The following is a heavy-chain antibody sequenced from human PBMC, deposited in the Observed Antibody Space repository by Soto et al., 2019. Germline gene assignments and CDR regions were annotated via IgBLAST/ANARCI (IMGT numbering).Heavy chain of an antibody. D-gene: IGHD2-15*01. Sequence: EVQLVESGGGLVQPGGSLRLSCAVSGFTFSSDWMQWVRQAPGKGLVWVSRINSDGSSTSYADSVKGRFTISRDNAKNTLYRQMNSLRAEDTAVYYCASTVVTGYWGQGTLVTVSS. V-gene: IGHV3-74*01. CDR1: GFTFSSDW. CDR2: INSDGSST. J-gene: IGHJ4*02. CDR3: ASTVVTGY.